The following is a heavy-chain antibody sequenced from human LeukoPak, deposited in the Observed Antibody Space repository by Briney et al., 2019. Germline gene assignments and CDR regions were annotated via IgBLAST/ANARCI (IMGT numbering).Heavy chain of an antibody. Sequence: GESLKISCKVSGDNFASYRIGWVRQMPGKGLEWMGFIYPGDSETKNSPSFQGQVTMSADKSISTAYLQWSSLKASDTAIYYCARPRRDGDDYAAFDIWGQGTMVTVSS. CDR3: ARPRRDGDDYAAFDI. J-gene: IGHJ3*02. V-gene: IGHV5-51*01. D-gene: IGHD2-21*01. CDR2: IYPGDSET. CDR1: GDNFASYR.